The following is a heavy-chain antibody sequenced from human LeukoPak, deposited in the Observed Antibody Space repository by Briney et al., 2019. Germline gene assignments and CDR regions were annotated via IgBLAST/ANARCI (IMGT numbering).Heavy chain of an antibody. Sequence: GGSLRLSCAASGFAFSSYAMSWVRQAPGKGLEWVSGISGSGGSTYYADSVKGRFTISRDNSKNTLYLQMNSLRAEDTAVYYCAQKGYGSLTYFDSWGQGTLVTVSS. CDR1: GFAFSSYA. J-gene: IGHJ4*02. V-gene: IGHV3-23*01. CDR3: AQKGYGSLTYFDS. D-gene: IGHD3-10*01. CDR2: ISGSGGST.